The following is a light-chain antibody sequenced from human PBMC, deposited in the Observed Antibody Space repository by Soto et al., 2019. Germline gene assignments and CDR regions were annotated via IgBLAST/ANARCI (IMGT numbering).Light chain of an antibody. Sequence: QSALTQPPSVSGAPGQTVTISCTGSSSNLGAGYEVAWYQQLLGTVPKLLIFGNRNRTSGVPDRFSGSKSGASASLAISGLQPDDEADYYCQSYDSKLYYVFGSGTKVTV. CDR3: QSYDSKLYYV. J-gene: IGLJ1*01. CDR1: SSNLGAGYE. V-gene: IGLV1-40*03. CDR2: GNR.